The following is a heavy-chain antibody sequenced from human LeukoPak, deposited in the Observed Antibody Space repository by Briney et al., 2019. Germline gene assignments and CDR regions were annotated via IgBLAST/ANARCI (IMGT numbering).Heavy chain of an antibody. Sequence: ASVKVSFKASGYTFTGYYMHWVRQAPGQGLEWMGWINPNSGGTNYAQKFQGRVTMTRDTSISTAYMELSRLRSDDTAVYYCARAPPGHNWFDPWGQGTLVTVSS. CDR2: INPNSGGT. CDR3: ARAPPGHNWFDP. V-gene: IGHV1-2*02. J-gene: IGHJ5*02. CDR1: GYTFTGYY.